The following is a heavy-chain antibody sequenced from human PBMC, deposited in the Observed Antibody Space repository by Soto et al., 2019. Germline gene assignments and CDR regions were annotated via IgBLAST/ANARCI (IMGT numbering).Heavy chain of an antibody. CDR1: GGSISSYY. D-gene: IGHD6-19*01. CDR3: ARDVQGIAVAGNWFDP. V-gene: IGHV4-59*01. Sequence: QVQLQESGPGLVKPSETLSLTCTVSGGSISSYYWSWIRQPPGKGLEWIGYIYYSGSTNYNPSLKSRLTIPVDTSKNQFSLKLSSVTAADTAVYYCARDVQGIAVAGNWFDPWGQGTLVTVSS. J-gene: IGHJ5*02. CDR2: IYYSGST.